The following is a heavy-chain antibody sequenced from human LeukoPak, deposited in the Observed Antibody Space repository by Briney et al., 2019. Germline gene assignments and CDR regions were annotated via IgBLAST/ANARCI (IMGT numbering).Heavy chain of an antibody. CDR2: IWYDGSNK. CDR3: ARGHGDYIAFGY. CDR1: GFTFSSYG. V-gene: IGHV3-33*01. J-gene: IGHJ4*02. Sequence: HPGRSLRLSCAASGFTFSSYGIHWVRQAPGKGLEWVAVIWYDGSNKYYADSVKGRFTISRDNSKNTLYLQMNSLRAEDTAVYYCARGHGDYIAFGYWGQGTLVSVSS. D-gene: IGHD4-17*01.